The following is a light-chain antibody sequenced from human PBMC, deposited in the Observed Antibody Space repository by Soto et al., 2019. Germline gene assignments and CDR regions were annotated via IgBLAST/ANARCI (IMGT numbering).Light chain of an antibody. Sequence: QSALTQPRSVSGSPGQSVTFSCTGTSSDVGGYNYVSWYQQHPGKAPKLMIYDVSKRPSGVPDRFSGSKSGNTASLTISGLQAEDEADYYCCSYAGSYVFATGTKVTVL. CDR3: CSYAGSYV. V-gene: IGLV2-11*01. CDR1: SSDVGGYNY. CDR2: DVS. J-gene: IGLJ1*01.